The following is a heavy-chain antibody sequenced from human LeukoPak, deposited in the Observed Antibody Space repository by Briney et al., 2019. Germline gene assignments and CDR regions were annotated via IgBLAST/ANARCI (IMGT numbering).Heavy chain of an antibody. J-gene: IGHJ5*02. Sequence: SETLSLTCAVYGGSFSGYYWSWIRQPPGKGLEWIGEINHSGSTNYNPSLKSRVTISVDTSKNQFSLKLSSVTAADTAVYYCAIAYYYGSGSYYRGGFDPWGQGTLVTVSS. CDR2: INHSGST. V-gene: IGHV4-34*01. D-gene: IGHD3-10*01. CDR3: AIAYYYGSGSYYRGGFDP. CDR1: GGSFSGYY.